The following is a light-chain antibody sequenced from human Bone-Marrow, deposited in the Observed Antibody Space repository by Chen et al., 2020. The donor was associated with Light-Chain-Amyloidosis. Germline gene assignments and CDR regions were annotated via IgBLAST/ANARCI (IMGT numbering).Light chain of an antibody. Sequence: SYVPTQPSPLSVSPGQTATIACGGNNIGSTSVHWYQQTPGQAPLLVVYDDSDRPSGIPERLSGSNSGNTATLTISRVEAGDEADYCCQVWDRSSDRPLFGGGTKLTVI. CDR3: QVWDRSSDRPL. CDR1: NIGSTS. CDR2: DDS. J-gene: IGLJ3*02. V-gene: IGLV3-21*02.